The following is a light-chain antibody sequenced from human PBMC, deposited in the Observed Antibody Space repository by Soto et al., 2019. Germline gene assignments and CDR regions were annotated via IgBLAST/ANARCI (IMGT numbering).Light chain of an antibody. CDR1: QDINNY. CDR2: DAS. CDR3: QQYVDLPPT. J-gene: IGKJ4*01. Sequence: DIQMTQSPSSLSASVGDRVTISCQASQDINNYLNWYQQKPGKAPKLLLYDASKLETGVPSRFSGSGSGTDFTFTISSLQPEDIATYYCQQYVDLPPTFGGGTKVEIK. V-gene: IGKV1-33*01.